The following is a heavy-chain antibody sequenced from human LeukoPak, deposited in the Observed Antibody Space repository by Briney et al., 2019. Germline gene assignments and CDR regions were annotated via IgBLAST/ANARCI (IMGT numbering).Heavy chain of an antibody. J-gene: IGHJ4*02. CDR2: IYSDGGSP. V-gene: IGHV3-74*01. Sequence: GGSLRLSCAASGFTLSDYWMHWVRQAPGRGLVWVSRIYSDGGSPTYADSVKGRFTISRDNAKNTLHLQMNSLSVEDTAVYYCAKSSYYDASGYYREYYFDSWGQGTLVTVSS. D-gene: IGHD3-22*01. CDR3: AKSSYYDASGYYREYYFDS. CDR1: GFTLSDYW.